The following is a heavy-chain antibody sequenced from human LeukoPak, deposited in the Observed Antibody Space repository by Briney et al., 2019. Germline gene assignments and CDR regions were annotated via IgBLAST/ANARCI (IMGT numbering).Heavy chain of an antibody. J-gene: IGHJ4*02. CDR2: IRYDGSNK. D-gene: IGHD1-26*01. CDR1: GFTFSSYG. V-gene: IGHV3-30*02. CDR3: LSFWELLREVDY. Sequence: PGGSLRLSCAASGFTFSSYGMHWVRQAPGKGLEWVAFIRYDGSNKYYADSVKGRFTISRDNSKNTLYLQMNSLRAEDTAVYYCLSFWELLREVDYWGQGTLVTVSS.